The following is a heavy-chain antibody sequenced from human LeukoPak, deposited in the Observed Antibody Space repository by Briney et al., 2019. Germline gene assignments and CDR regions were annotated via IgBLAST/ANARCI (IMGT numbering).Heavy chain of an antibody. J-gene: IGHJ5*02. CDR3: ARLRDGLGYCSGGSCYLTPNWFDP. Sequence: GESLKISCKGSGYSFTSYWISWVRQMPGKGLEWMGIIYPGDSDTTYSPSFQGQVTISADKSISTAYLQWSSLKASDTAMYYCARLRDGLGYCSGGSCYLTPNWFDPWGQGTLVTVSS. CDR1: GYSFTSYW. D-gene: IGHD2-15*01. V-gene: IGHV5-51*01. CDR2: IYPGDSDT.